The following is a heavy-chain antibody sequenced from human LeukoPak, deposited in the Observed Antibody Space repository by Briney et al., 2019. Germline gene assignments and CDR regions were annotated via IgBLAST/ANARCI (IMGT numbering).Heavy chain of an antibody. V-gene: IGHV4-34*01. Sequence: SETLSLTCAVYGGSFSGYYWSWIRQPPGKGLEWIGEINHSGSTNYNPSLKSRVTISVDTSKNQFSLKLSSVAAADTAVYYCARGPRRQGFIVVVVADDHYFDYWGQGTLVTVSS. CDR3: ARGPRRQGFIVVVVADDHYFDY. CDR1: GGSFSGYY. D-gene: IGHD2-15*01. J-gene: IGHJ4*01. CDR2: INHSGST.